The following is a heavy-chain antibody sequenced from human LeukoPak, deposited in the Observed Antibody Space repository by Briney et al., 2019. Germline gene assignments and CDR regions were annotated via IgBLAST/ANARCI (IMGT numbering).Heavy chain of an antibody. V-gene: IGHV3-23*01. Sequence: GGSLRLSCAASGFTFSNYAMSWVRQAPGKGLEWVSGISGSGGSTTYADSVKGRFTISRENSKNTLYLQMNSLRAEDMAVYYCAKAVNFEVVTSDGFAIWGQGTKVTVSS. CDR2: ISGSGGST. CDR3: AKAVNFEVVTSDGFAI. J-gene: IGHJ3*02. CDR1: GFTFSNYA. D-gene: IGHD3-3*01.